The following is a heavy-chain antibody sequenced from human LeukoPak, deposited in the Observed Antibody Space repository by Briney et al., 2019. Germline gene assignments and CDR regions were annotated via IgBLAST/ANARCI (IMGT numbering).Heavy chain of an antibody. CDR1: GYTFTSYD. Sequence: ASVKVSCKASGYTFTSYDIKWVRQATGQGLEWMGWMNPNSGNTGYAQKFQGRVTITRNTSISTAYMELSSLRSEDTAVYYCARGWSIAARRHWFDPWGQGTLVTVSS. V-gene: IGHV1-8*03. D-gene: IGHD6-6*01. J-gene: IGHJ5*02. CDR2: MNPNSGNT. CDR3: ARGWSIAARRHWFDP.